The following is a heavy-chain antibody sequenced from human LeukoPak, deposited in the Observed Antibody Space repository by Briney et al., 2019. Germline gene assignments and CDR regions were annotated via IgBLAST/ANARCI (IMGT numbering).Heavy chain of an antibody. CDR1: GFTFSSYW. CDR3: ASWRGYSGGYYLDY. V-gene: IGHV3-7*01. D-gene: IGHD5-12*01. Sequence: QAGGSLRLSCAASGFTFSSYWMSWVRQAPGKGLEWVANIKQDGSEKYYVDSVKGRSTISRDNAKNSLYLQMNSLRAEDTAVYYCASWRGYSGGYYLDYWGQGTLVTVSS. J-gene: IGHJ4*02. CDR2: IKQDGSEK.